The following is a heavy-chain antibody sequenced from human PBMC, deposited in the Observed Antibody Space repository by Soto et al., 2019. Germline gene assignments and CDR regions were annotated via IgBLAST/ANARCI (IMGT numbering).Heavy chain of an antibody. CDR1: GYSFTSYW. D-gene: IGHD2-2*03. CDR3: ARLDIVVTYGMDV. J-gene: IGHJ6*01. CDR2: IDPSDSYT. Sequence: PVESVRISCKVSGYSFTSYWIIWVLQMPGKGLEWMGRIDPSDSYTNYSPSFQGHVTISADKSISTAYLQWSSLKASDTAMYHCARLDIVVTYGMDVWGQGTTVTVSS. V-gene: IGHV5-10-1*01.